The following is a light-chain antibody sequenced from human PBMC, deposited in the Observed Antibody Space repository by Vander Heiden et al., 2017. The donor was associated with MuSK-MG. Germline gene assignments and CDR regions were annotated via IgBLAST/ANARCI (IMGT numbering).Light chain of an antibody. CDR3: QQSDNASLT. J-gene: IGKJ4*01. CDR1: QGISSA. CDR2: DVS. Sequence: AIQLTQSPSSLSASVGDSVTITCRASQGISSAFAWYQQKPGKAPRVLIYDVSSLKSEVPSRFSGSGSGTDFTLTISSLQPEDFATYYCQQSDNASLTFGGGTKVEIK. V-gene: IGKV1D-13*01.